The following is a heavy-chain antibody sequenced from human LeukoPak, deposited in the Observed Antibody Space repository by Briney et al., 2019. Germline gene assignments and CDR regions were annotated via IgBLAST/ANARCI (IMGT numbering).Heavy chain of an antibody. CDR2: IYGGGDT. V-gene: IGHV3-53*01. Sequence: PGGSLRLSCAASGFTVSSNYMNWVRQSSGKGLEWVSVIYGGGDTNYADSVKGRFTISRDNAKNSLYLQMNSLRAEDTAVYYCARDDPGGVDYWGQGTLVTVSS. J-gene: IGHJ4*02. CDR1: GFTVSSNY. D-gene: IGHD3-10*01. CDR3: ARDDPGGVDY.